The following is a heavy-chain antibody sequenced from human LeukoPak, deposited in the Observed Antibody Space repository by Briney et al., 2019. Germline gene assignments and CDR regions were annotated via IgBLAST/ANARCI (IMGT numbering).Heavy chain of an antibody. J-gene: IGHJ5*02. D-gene: IGHD3-9*01. CDR2: IYTSGST. V-gene: IGHV4-4*07. CDR3: ARDRERPSTGWFDP. Sequence: SETLSLTCTVSGGSISRYYWSWIRQPAGKGLEWIGRIYTSGSTNYNPSLKSRVTMSVDTSKNQFSLKLSSVTAADTAVYYCARDRERPSTGWFDPWGQGTLVTVSS. CDR1: GGSISRYY.